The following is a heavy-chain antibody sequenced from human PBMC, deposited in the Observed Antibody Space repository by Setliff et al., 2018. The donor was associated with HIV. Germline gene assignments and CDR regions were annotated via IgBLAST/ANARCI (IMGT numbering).Heavy chain of an antibody. CDR2: ISGDGSTI. CDR3: ARDRPWPGYNS. D-gene: IGHD3-16*02. CDR1: GFTLSGYW. Sequence: GGSLRLSCAASGFTLSGYWMHWVRQAPGKGLVWVSRISGDGSTIDYADSVKGRFTISRDNANNMLYLQMNSLRAEDTAVYYCARDRPWPGYNSWGQGTLVTVSS. J-gene: IGHJ4*02. V-gene: IGHV3-74*01.